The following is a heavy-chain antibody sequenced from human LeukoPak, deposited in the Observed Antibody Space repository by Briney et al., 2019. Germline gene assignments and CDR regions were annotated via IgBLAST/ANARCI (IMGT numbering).Heavy chain of an antibody. J-gene: IGHJ4*02. V-gene: IGHV3-48*03. CDR2: ISSSGSTI. CDR3: ARDAYYYGSGSDLDY. D-gene: IGHD3-10*01. Sequence: GGSLRLSCAASGFTFSSYEMNWVRQAPGKGLEWVSYISSSGSTIYYADSVKGRFTISRDNATNSLYLQMNSLRAEDTAVYYCARDAYYYGSGSDLDYWGQGTLVTVSS. CDR1: GFTFSSYE.